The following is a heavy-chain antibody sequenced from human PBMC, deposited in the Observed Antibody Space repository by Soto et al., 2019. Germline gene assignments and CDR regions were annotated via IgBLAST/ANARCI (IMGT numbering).Heavy chain of an antibody. D-gene: IGHD4-17*01. J-gene: IGHJ4*02. CDR2: TYYRSKWYY. Sequence: SQTLSLTCAISGDSVSSDSAAWNWIRQSPSRGPEWLGRTYYRSKWYYSYAVSLKSRMTINPDTSKNQFSLQLNSVTPDDTAVYYCARGSTVTTGFDYWGQGTLVTVSS. CDR1: GDSVSSDSAA. V-gene: IGHV6-1*01. CDR3: ARGSTVTTGFDY.